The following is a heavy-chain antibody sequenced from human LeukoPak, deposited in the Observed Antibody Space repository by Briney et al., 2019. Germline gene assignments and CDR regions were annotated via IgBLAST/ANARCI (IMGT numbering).Heavy chain of an antibody. CDR1: GFTFSSYA. D-gene: IGHD2-2*01. J-gene: IGHJ6*02. CDR2: ISYDGSNK. V-gene: IGHV3-30-3*01. Sequence: PGRSLRLSCAASGFTFSSYAMHWVRQAPGKGLEWVAAISYDGSNKYYADSVKGRFTISRDNSKNTLYLQMNSLRAEDTAVYYCARDQSTYYYYYGMDVWGQGTTVTVSS. CDR3: ARDQSTYYYYYGMDV.